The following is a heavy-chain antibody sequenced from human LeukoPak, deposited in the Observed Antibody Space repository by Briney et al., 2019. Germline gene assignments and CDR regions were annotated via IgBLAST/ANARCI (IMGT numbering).Heavy chain of an antibody. Sequence: GGSLRLSCAASGFTASSNYMSWVRQAPGKGLEWVSVIYSGGSTYYADSVKGRFTISRDNSKNTLYLQMNSLRAEDTAVYYCASQVYYGSGSPDLYYYYYYGMDVWGQGTTVTVSS. CDR2: IYSGGST. CDR1: GFTASSNY. V-gene: IGHV3-66*04. D-gene: IGHD3-10*01. J-gene: IGHJ6*02. CDR3: ASQVYYGSGSPDLYYYYYYGMDV.